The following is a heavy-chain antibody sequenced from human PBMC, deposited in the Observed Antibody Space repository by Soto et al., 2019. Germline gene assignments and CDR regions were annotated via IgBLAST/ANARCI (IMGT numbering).Heavy chain of an antibody. CDR2: IDGVGNA. J-gene: IGHJ4*02. CDR3: ARGGDAFKTGY. CDR1: GGSISSGGYY. V-gene: IGHV4-31*03. Sequence: QVQLQESGPGLVEHSQTPSLTCTVSGGSISSGGYYLSWIRQHPGKGLEWIGCIDGVGNAHYNPSLKSRVTMSVDTSKTQFSLKLTSVTAADAAVYYCARGGDAFKTGYWGQGTLVTVSS. D-gene: IGHD3-9*01.